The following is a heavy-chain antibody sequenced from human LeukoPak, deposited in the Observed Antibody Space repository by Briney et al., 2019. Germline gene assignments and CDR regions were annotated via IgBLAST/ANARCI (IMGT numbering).Heavy chain of an antibody. CDR1: GFSFTTNGMC. CDR3: ARIRGTYCSSTTCSFEDF. CDR2: IDWDDDK. J-gene: IGHJ4*02. Sequence: SGPTLVKPTQTLTLTCTFSGFSFTTNGMCVTWIRQPPGKALEWLALIDWDDDKYYSASLKTRLTISKDTSKNQVVLTMTNMDPVDTATYYCARIRGTYCSSTTCSFEDFWGQGTLVTVSS. V-gene: IGHV2-70*01. D-gene: IGHD2-2*01.